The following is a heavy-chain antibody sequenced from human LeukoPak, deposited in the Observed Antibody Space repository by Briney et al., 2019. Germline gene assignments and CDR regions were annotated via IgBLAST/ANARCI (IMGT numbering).Heavy chain of an antibody. Sequence: GGSLRLSCVASGFTVSSNYMSWVRQAPGKGLAWVSVIYSGGSTYYADSVKGRFTISRDNSKNTLYLQMNSLRAEDTAVYYCARVRLITIFGVNNWFDPWGQGTLVTVSS. CDR2: IYSGGST. V-gene: IGHV3-53*01. D-gene: IGHD3-3*01. J-gene: IGHJ5*02. CDR3: ARVRLITIFGVNNWFDP. CDR1: GFTVSSNY.